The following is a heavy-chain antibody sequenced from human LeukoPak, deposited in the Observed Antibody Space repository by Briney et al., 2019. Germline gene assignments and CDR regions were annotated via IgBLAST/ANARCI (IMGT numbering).Heavy chain of an antibody. D-gene: IGHD6-6*01. V-gene: IGHV3-21*01. Sequence: GGSLRLSCAVSGFTFSSYSMNWVRQTPGKGLEWVSSISSSSTYTYYADSVKGRFTISRDNAKNSLYLQMNSLRAEDTAVYYCAREMVIAALQLDYWGQGTLVTVSS. CDR3: AREMVIAALQLDY. J-gene: IGHJ4*02. CDR1: GFTFSSYS. CDR2: ISSSSTYT.